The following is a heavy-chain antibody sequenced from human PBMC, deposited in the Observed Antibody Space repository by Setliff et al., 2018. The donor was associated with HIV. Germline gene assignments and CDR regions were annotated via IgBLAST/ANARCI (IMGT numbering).Heavy chain of an antibody. CDR2: INPKTGDT. J-gene: IGHJ3*02. CDR3: ARVSSFNKIIREAFDI. V-gene: IGHV1-2*06. D-gene: IGHD3-10*01. CDR1: GYTFTDYF. Sequence: ASVKVSCKASGYTFTDYFMHWVRQAPGQGLEWMGRINPKTGDTKYKQKCQGRVIMSRDTSLTTVYMELTSLRSDDTAVYYCARVSSFNKIIREAFDIWGQGTLVTVSS.